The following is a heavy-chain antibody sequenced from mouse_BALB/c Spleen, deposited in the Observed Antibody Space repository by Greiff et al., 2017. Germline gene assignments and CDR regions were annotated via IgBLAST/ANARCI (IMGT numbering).Heavy chain of an antibody. CDR2: IRNKANGYTT. CDR1: GFTFTDYY. CDR3: ARSELGLHY. V-gene: IGHV7-3*02. Sequence: EVKVEESGGGLVQPGGSLRLSCATSGFTFTDYYMSWVRQPPGKALEWLGFIRNKANGYTTEYSASVKGRFTISRDNSQSILYLQMNTLRAADSATYDCARSELGLHYWGQGTTLTVSS. J-gene: IGHJ2*01. D-gene: IGHD3-1*01.